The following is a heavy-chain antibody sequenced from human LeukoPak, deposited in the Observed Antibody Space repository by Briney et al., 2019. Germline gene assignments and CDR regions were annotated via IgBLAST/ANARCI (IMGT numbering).Heavy chain of an antibody. V-gene: IGHV1-18*01. D-gene: IGHD6-13*01. J-gene: IGHJ6*02. CDR2: ISAYNGNT. CDR1: GYTFTSYG. Sequence: ASEKVSCKASGYTFTSYGISWVRQAPGQGLEWMGWISAYNGNTNYAQKLQGRVTMTTDTSTSTAYMELRSLRSDDTAVYYCARFRSSSWYRDYYYYGMDVWGQGTTVTVSS. CDR3: ARFRSSSWYRDYYYYGMDV.